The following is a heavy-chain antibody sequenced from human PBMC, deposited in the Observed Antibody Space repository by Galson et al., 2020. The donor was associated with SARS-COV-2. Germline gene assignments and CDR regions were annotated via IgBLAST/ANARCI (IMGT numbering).Heavy chain of an antibody. V-gene: IGHV3-33*01. Sequence: QLGESLKISCAASGFTFSSYGMHWVRQAPGKGLEWVAVIWYDGSNKYYADSVKGRFTISRDNSKNTLYLQMNSLRAEDTAVYYCARGGMDSSSWVGYYFDYWGQGTLVTVSS. J-gene: IGHJ4*02. CDR3: ARGGMDSSSWVGYYFDY. D-gene: IGHD6-13*01. CDR1: GFTFSSYG. CDR2: IWYDGSNK.